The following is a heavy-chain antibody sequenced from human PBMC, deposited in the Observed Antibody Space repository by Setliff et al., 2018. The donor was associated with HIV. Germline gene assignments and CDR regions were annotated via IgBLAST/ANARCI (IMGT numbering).Heavy chain of an antibody. D-gene: IGHD2-2*01. CDR3: ARGPHCSSTGCFGGFDY. CDR1: GYTFTRYY. V-gene: IGHV1-46*01. J-gene: IGHJ4*02. Sequence: ASVKVSCKASGYTFTRYYIHWVRQAPGQGLEWMGIINPSGGSTTYTQKFQGTGTMTRDTSTSTVYMELSSLRSEDTAVYYCARGPHCSSTGCFGGFDYWGQGTLVTVSS. CDR2: INPSGGST.